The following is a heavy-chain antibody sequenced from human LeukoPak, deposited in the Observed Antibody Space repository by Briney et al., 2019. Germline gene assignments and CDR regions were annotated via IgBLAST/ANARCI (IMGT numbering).Heavy chain of an antibody. CDR1: GFTFSSYW. Sequence: GSLRLSCLTSGFTFSSYWMSWVRQAPGKGLEWVANIKQDGSEKYYVDSVKGRFTISRDNAKNSLYLQMNSLRAEDTAVYYCARERYNWNYGDYDAFDIWGQGTMVTVSS. D-gene: IGHD1-7*01. V-gene: IGHV3-7*01. CDR2: IKQDGSEK. CDR3: ARERYNWNYGDYDAFDI. J-gene: IGHJ3*02.